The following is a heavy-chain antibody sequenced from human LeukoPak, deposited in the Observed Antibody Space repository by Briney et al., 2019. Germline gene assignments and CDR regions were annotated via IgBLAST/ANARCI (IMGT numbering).Heavy chain of an antibody. CDR1: GGSISPYY. V-gene: IGHV4-59*08. Sequence: SETLSLTCTVSGGSISPYYWTWIRQPPGKGLEWIGYIYYSGSTNYNPSLKSRVTISVDTSKNQFSLKLSSVTATDTAVYYCARSNSETYGSFDPWGQGTLVTVSS. D-gene: IGHD4-17*01. CDR3: ARSNSETYGSFDP. CDR2: IYYSGST. J-gene: IGHJ5*02.